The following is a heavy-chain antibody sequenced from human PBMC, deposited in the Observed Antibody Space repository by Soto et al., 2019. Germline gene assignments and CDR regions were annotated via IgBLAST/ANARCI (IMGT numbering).Heavy chain of an antibody. V-gene: IGHV1-69*02. CDR1: GGTFSSYT. D-gene: IGHD1-26*01. CDR3: ASPKGASGSYSYYFDY. Sequence: SVKVSCKASGGTFSSYTISWVRQAPGQGLEWMGRIIPILGIANYAQKFQGRVTITADKSTSTAYMELSSLRSEDTAVYYCASPKGASGSYSYYFDYWGQGTLVTVSS. J-gene: IGHJ4*02. CDR2: IIPILGIA.